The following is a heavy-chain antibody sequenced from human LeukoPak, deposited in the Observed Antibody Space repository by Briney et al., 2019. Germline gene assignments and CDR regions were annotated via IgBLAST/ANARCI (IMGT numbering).Heavy chain of an antibody. Sequence: ASVKVSCKASGYTFTSYAMHWVRQAPGQRLEWMGWINAGNGNTKYSQKFQGRVTITRDTSASTAYMELSSLRSEDTAVYYCARGARGTMVRGVYWFDPWGQGTLVTVSS. CDR3: ARGARGTMVRGVYWFDP. CDR2: INAGNGNT. V-gene: IGHV1-3*01. CDR1: GYTFTSYA. D-gene: IGHD3-10*01. J-gene: IGHJ5*02.